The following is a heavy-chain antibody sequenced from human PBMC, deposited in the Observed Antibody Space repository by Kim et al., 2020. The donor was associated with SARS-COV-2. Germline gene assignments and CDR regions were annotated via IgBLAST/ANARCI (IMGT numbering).Heavy chain of an antibody. J-gene: IGHJ4*02. CDR2: VGGSGGNT. CDR3: AKGRSENIEAAFNY. CDR1: GFTFSTYA. D-gene: IGHD6-13*01. V-gene: IGHV3-23*01. Sequence: GGSLRLSCAASGFTFSTYAMSWVRQAPGKGLEWVSTVGGSGGNTYHADSAKGRFTIFRDNSKNTVDLQMNSLRAEDTAVYYCAKGRSENIEAAFNYWGQG.